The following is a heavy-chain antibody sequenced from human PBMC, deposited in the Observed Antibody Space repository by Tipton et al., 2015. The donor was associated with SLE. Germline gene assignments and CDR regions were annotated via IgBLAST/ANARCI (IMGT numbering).Heavy chain of an antibody. J-gene: IGHJ6*02. CDR3: ARRSSGWSHYGMDV. D-gene: IGHD6-19*01. V-gene: IGHV4-59*11. CDR2: IYYSGST. CDR1: GGSISSHY. Sequence: TLSLTCTVSGGSISSHYWSWIRQPPGKGLEWIGYIYYSGSTNYNPSLKSRVTISVDTSKNQFSLKLSSVTAADTAVYYCARRSSGWSHYGMDVWGQGTTVTVSS.